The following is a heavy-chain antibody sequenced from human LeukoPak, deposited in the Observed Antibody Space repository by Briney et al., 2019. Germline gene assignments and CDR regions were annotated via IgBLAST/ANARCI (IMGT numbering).Heavy chain of an antibody. Sequence: PSETLSLTCTVSGDSISSNNWSWIRQPPGQGLEWIGYVFYSESTNYNPSLKGRVIISVDMSKNQFSLKVSSVTAADTAIYYCARGYGSGSYDWFDPWGQGILVTVSS. CDR2: VFYSEST. D-gene: IGHD3-10*01. CDR1: GDSISSNN. CDR3: ARGYGSGSYDWFDP. V-gene: IGHV4-59*01. J-gene: IGHJ5*02.